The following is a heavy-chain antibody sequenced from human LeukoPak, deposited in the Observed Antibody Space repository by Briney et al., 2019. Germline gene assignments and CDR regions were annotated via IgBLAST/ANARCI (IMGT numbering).Heavy chain of an antibody. J-gene: IGHJ6*04. D-gene: IGHD2-15*01. CDR2: IIPVFGTA. Sequence: SVKVSCKASGGTFSRYIISWVRQAPGQGLEWMGRIIPVFGTADYVQKFQGRVTITADESTSTAYMELSSLRTEDTAVYYCARVDCSGTSCYDENYYGMDVWGKGTTVTVSS. V-gene: IGHV1-69*13. CDR3: ARVDCSGTSCYDENYYGMDV. CDR1: GGTFSRYI.